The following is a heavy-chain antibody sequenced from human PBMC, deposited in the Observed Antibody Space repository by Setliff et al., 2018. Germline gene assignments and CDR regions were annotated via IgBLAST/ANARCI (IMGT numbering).Heavy chain of an antibody. J-gene: IGHJ6*03. CDR1: GGSISSGNYY. D-gene: IGHD3-10*01. V-gene: IGHV4-39*01. CDR2: IYYSGST. Sequence: LFLTCRVSGGSISSGNYYWGLIRQPPGKGLEWVATIYYSGSTYSNPSLKSRLIISVDAPDNQFSVKLSSVTAADTAVYYCARHKSNGSGSYPSLYMDVWGKGIMVTVSS. CDR3: ARHKSNGSGSYPSLYMDV.